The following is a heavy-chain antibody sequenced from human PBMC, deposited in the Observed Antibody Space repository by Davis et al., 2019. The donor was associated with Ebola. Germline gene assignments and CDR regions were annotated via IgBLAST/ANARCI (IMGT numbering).Heavy chain of an antibody. D-gene: IGHD3-16*01. CDR3: AKEMGMMYFDY. J-gene: IGHJ4*02. CDR2: LSYDGSNK. V-gene: IGHV3-30-3*01. Sequence: GGSLRLSCAASGFTFSSYAMHWVRQAPGKGLEWVAVLSYDGSNKYYADSVKGRFTISRDNSKNTLYLQMNSLRAEDTAVYYCAKEMGMMYFDYWGQGTLVTVSS. CDR1: GFTFSSYA.